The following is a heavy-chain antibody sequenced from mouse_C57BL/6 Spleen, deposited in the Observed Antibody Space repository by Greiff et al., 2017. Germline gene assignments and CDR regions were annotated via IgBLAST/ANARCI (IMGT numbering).Heavy chain of an antibody. Sequence: QVQLQQPGAELVKPGASVKMSCKASGYTFTSYWITWVKQRPGQGLEWIGDIYPDSGSTNYNEKFKSKATLTVDTSSSAAYMQLSSLTSEDSAVYYCARTDYDYDEYYFAYWGQGTTLTVSS. CDR3: ARTDYDYDEYYFAY. CDR1: GYTFTSYW. CDR2: IYPDSGST. V-gene: IGHV1-55*01. J-gene: IGHJ2*01. D-gene: IGHD2-4*01.